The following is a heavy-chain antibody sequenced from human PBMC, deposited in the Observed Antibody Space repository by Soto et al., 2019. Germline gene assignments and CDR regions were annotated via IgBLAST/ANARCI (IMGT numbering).Heavy chain of an antibody. CDR1: GFNFRPYA. J-gene: IGHJ6*02. CDR2: ISASGDST. D-gene: IGHD3-22*01. V-gene: IGHV3-23*01. Sequence: EVQLLESGGGLVQPGGSLRLSCAASGFNFRPYAMNWVRQAPGKGLEWVSTISASGDSTFYADSVKGRFTLSRDTFRNMLYLQMSSLRPDDTAVYYCATPIEPADYHYYGLDVWGQGTTVTVSS. CDR3: ATPIEPADYHYYGLDV.